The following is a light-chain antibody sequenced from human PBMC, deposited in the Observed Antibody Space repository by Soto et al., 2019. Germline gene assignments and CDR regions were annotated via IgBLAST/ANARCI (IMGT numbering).Light chain of an antibody. J-gene: IGLJ3*02. CDR1: SSDINTSRY. Sequence: QSVLTQPASVSGSPGQSITISYIGASSDINTSRYVSWYQQHPGKAPKLLIYEVSIRPSGVSSRFSGSKSANTASLTISGLQPEDEADYFCSSDVSGYSLGVFGGGTKLTVL. CDR3: SSDVSGYSLGV. CDR2: EVS. V-gene: IGLV2-14*01.